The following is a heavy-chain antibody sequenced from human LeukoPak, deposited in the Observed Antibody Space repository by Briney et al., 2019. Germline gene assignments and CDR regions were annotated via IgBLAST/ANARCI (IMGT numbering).Heavy chain of an antibody. CDR3: ARDLHYYVAMDV. Sequence: GGSLRLSCAASGFTFSRYALTWVRQAPGKGLEWVSSISGSGRNTYYADSVKGRFTFSRDNSKNTLYLQMDSLRAEDTAVYYCARDLHYYVAMDVWGQGTTVTVSS. CDR1: GFTFSRYA. D-gene: IGHD3-10*02. CDR2: ISGSGRNT. V-gene: IGHV3-23*01. J-gene: IGHJ6*02.